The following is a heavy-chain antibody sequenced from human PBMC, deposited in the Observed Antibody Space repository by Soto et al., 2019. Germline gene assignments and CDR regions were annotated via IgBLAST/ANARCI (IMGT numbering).Heavy chain of an antibody. V-gene: IGHV4-39*01. Sequence: QLQLQESGPGLVKPSETLSLTCTVSGCSISSSSYYWVWIRHPPVKWLEWIGSIYYSGSTYYNQSLTSRVTISVDTSKNQFSLKLSSVNAADTAVYSSARHGAYIVISSDYWGQGTLVTVS. CDR2: IYYSGST. CDR3: ARHGAYIVISSDY. CDR1: GCSISSSSYY. D-gene: IGHD2-21*01. J-gene: IGHJ4*02.